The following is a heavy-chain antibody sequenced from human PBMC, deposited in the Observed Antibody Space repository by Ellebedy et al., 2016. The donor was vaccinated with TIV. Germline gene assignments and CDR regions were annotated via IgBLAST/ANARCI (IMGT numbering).Heavy chain of an antibody. Sequence: PGGSLRLSCAGSGFTFSSYAMCWVRQAPGKGLEWVSTISDSGANTYFPDSVKGRFTVSRDNSMTPVYLEMNSLRAEDTALYYCARDLDKSSGWYGGAAYWGQGTQVTVSS. J-gene: IGHJ4*02. CDR3: ARDLDKSSGWYGGAAY. CDR1: GFTFSSYA. D-gene: IGHD6-19*01. V-gene: IGHV3-23*01. CDR2: ISDSGANT.